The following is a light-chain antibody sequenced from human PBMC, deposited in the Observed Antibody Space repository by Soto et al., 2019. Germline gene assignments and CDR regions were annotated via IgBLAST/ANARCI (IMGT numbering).Light chain of an antibody. Sequence: EIVLTQSPGTLSLSPGEGATLSCRSSQSVISYLAWYQQKPGQAPRLLIYGASTRATGIPARFSGSGSGTEFTLTISSLQSEDFAVYYCQQYNNWPRTFGQGTKVDIK. V-gene: IGKV3-15*01. CDR2: GAS. J-gene: IGKJ1*01. CDR1: QSVISY. CDR3: QQYNNWPRT.